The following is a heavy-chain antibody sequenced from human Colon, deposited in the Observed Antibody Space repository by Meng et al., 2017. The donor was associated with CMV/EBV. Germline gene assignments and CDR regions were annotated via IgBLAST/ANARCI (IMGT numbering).Heavy chain of an antibody. Sequence: SCKVSGGTVGSFTINWVRQAPGQGLEWMGRISPILGVANSAQKLQGRVTITADKRTDTAYMELTRLKSEDTGVYYCARGGGGTGIDYWGRGTLVTVSS. CDR1: GGTVGSFT. J-gene: IGHJ4*02. V-gene: IGHV1-69*02. D-gene: IGHD3-16*01. CDR3: ARGGGGTGIDY. CDR2: ISPILGVA.